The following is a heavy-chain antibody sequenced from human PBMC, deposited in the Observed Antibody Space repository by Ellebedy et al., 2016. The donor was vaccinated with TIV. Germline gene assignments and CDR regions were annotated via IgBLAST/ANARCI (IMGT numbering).Heavy chain of an antibody. Sequence: GESLKISXAASGFTFSSYAMNWVRQAPGKGLEWVSVISGSGGSTSYADSVKGRSTISRDDADNSLYLQMDSLRDEDTAVYYCARGGAGFDSMNRELSFDSWGQGTLVTVSS. D-gene: IGHD1-26*01. CDR3: ARGGAGFDSMNRELSFDS. CDR1: GFTFSSYA. J-gene: IGHJ4*02. V-gene: IGHV3-48*02. CDR2: ISGSGGST.